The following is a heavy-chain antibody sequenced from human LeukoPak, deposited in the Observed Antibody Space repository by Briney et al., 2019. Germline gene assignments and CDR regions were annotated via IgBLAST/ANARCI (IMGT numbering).Heavy chain of an antibody. V-gene: IGHV4-39*01. D-gene: IGHD2-2*02. CDR3: ARVYCSSTSCYTQAGWFDP. CDR1: GGSISSSSYY. Sequence: SETLSLTCTVSGGSISSSSYYWGWIRQPPGKGLEWIGSIYYSGSTYYNPSLKSRVTISVDTSKNQFSLKLSSVTAADTAVYYCARVYCSSTSCYTQAGWFDPWGQGTLVTVSS. CDR2: IYYSGST. J-gene: IGHJ5*02.